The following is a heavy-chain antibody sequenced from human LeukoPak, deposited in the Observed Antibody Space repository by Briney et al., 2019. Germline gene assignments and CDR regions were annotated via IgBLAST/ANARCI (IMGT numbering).Heavy chain of an antibody. D-gene: IGHD2-15*01. J-gene: IGHJ4*02. CDR2: IKQDESEM. V-gene: IGHV3-7*01. Sequence: VGSLRLSCAASGFTFSNYWMSWVRQSPGKGLEWVAKIKQDESEMYYVDSVKGRFTISRDNAKNSVYLQMNSLRAEDRAVYYCASGWGPMVVSYWGQGTLVTVSS. CDR1: GFTFSNYW. CDR3: ASGWGPMVVSY.